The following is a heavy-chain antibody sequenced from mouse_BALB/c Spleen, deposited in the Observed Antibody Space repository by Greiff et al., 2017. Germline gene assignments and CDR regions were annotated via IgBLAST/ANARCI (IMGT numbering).Heavy chain of an antibody. V-gene: IGHV5-17*02. CDR3: ARDGYDVFDY. CDR1: GFTFSSFG. J-gene: IGHJ2*01. CDR2: ISSGSSTI. Sequence: EVQLVESGGGLVQPGGSRKLSCAASGFTFSSFGMHWVRQAPEKGLEWVAYISSGSSTIYYADTVKGRFTISRDNPKNTLFLQMTSLRSEDTAMYYCARDGYDVFDYWGQGTTLTVSS. D-gene: IGHD2-2*01.